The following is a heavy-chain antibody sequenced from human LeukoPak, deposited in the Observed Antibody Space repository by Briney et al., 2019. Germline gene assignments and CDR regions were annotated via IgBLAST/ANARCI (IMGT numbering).Heavy chain of an antibody. V-gene: IGHV3-30*04. CDR1: GFTFSSYA. J-gene: IGHJ4*02. D-gene: IGHD4-17*01. Sequence: PSGRSLRLSCAASGFTFSSYAMHWVRQAPGKGLEWVAVISYDGSNKYYADSVKGRFTISRDNSKNTLYLQMNSLRAEDTAVYYCAYGDYHGYWGQGTLVTVSS. CDR3: AYGDYHGY. CDR2: ISYDGSNK.